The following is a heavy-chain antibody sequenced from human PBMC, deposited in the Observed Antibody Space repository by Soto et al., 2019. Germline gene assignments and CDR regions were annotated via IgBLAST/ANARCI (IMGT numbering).Heavy chain of an antibody. Sequence: QVQHVQSGAEVKKPGDSVKVSCKASGYSVTGHYLHWVRQAPGPGLEWMGWVNLNTGGTDYAQEFQGRVTMTTATSIRTVDLEVTRLKFHDTAISYWARDPSSFLGRVYGMDVWGQGTAVTVSS. CDR1: GYSVTGHY. J-gene: IGHJ6*02. CDR3: ARDPSSFLGRVYGMDV. V-gene: IGHV1-2*02. CDR2: VNLNTGGT.